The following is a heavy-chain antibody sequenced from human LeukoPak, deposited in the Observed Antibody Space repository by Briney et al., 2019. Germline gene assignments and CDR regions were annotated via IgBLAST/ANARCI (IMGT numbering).Heavy chain of an antibody. D-gene: IGHD5-18*01. CDR3: ASISSNFSYSKYYYYMDV. Sequence: SETLSLTCTVSGGSISSSSYYWGWIRQPPGKGLEWIGSIYYSGSTYYNPSLKSRVTVSVDTSKNQFSLKLSSVTAADTAVYYCASISSNFSYSKYYYYMDVWGKGTTVTVTS. CDR2: IYYSGST. CDR1: GGSISSSSYY. J-gene: IGHJ6*03. V-gene: IGHV4-39*07.